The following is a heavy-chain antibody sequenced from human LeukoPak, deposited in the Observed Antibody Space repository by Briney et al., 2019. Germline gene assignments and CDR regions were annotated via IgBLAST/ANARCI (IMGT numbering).Heavy chain of an antibody. CDR2: ISSSSSTI. CDR1: GFTFSSYS. Sequence: GGSLRLSCAASGFTFSSYSMNWVRQAPGKGLEWVSYISSSSSTIYYADSVKGRFTISRDNAKNSLYLQMNSLRAEDTAVYYCAREEGGYWNYWGQGTLVTVSS. D-gene: IGHD3-10*01. V-gene: IGHV3-48*01. J-gene: IGHJ4*02. CDR3: AREEGGYWNY.